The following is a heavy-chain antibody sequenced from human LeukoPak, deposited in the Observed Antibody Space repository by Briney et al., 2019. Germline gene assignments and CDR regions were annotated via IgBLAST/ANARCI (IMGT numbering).Heavy chain of an antibody. D-gene: IGHD6-19*01. Sequence: KPSETLPLTCTVAGGPMSRYYWSWIRQPTGQGRPWIGYIYYSGSTNYNPSLKSRVTMSVDTSKKQFSLKLNSVTAADTAVYYCAELQYTSGWSPIDYWGQGTLVTVSS. CDR3: AELQYTSGWSPIDY. CDR2: IYYSGST. J-gene: IGHJ4*02. V-gene: IGHV4-59*08. CDR1: GGPMSRYY.